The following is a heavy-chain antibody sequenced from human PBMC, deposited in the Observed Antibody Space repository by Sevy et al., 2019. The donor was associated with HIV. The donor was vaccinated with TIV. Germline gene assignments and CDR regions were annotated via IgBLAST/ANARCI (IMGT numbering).Heavy chain of an antibody. Sequence: ASVKVSCKASGYTFTSYGISWVRQAPGQGLEWMGWISAYNGNTNYAQKLQGRVTMTTDTSTSTAYMELRSLGSDDTAVYYGARESLPDNWFDPWGKGTLVTVSS. CDR1: GYTFTSYG. CDR3: ARESLPDNWFDP. CDR2: ISAYNGNT. V-gene: IGHV1-18*01. J-gene: IGHJ5*02.